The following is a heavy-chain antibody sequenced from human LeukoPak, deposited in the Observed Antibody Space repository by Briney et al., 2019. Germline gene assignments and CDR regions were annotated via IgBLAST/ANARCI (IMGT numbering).Heavy chain of an antibody. Sequence: SDTLSLTCTVSGGSISRSSYSLGWIRQPPGKGLEWIGNIYSSGGTYYNPSLKSRLIISLDTSKNHFSLNLSSVTAADTAVYYCARTDMTTTAFDYWGQGTLVTVSS. CDR3: ARTDMTTTAFDY. CDR2: IYSSGGT. CDR1: GGSISRSSYS. D-gene: IGHD4-11*01. V-gene: IGHV4-39*02. J-gene: IGHJ4*02.